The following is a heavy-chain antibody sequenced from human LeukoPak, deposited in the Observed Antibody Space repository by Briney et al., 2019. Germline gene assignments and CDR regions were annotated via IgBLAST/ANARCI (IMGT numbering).Heavy chain of an antibody. CDR3: ARDLAHGDYEY. CDR1: GFTVSSNY. D-gene: IGHD4-17*01. J-gene: IGHJ4*02. Sequence: PGGSLRLSCAASGFTVSSNYMSWVRQAQGKGLEWVSVIYSGGSTYYADSVKGRFTISRDNSKNTLYLQMNSLRAEDTAVYYCARDLAHGDYEYWGQGTLVTVSS. V-gene: IGHV3-53*01. CDR2: IYSGGST.